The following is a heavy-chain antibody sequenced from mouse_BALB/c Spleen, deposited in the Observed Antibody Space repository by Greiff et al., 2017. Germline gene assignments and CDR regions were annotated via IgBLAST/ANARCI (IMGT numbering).Heavy chain of an antibody. CDR2: ISYSGST. CDR3: ASETGDYAMDY. D-gene: IGHD4-1*01. J-gene: IGHJ4*01. V-gene: IGHV3-8*02. CDR1: GDSITSCY. Sequence: EVKLMESGPSLVKPSQTLSLTCSVTGDSITSCYWNWIRKFPGNKLEYMGYISYSGSTYYNPSLKSRISITRDTSKNQYYLQLNSVTTEDTATYYCASETGDYAMDYWGQGTSVTVSA.